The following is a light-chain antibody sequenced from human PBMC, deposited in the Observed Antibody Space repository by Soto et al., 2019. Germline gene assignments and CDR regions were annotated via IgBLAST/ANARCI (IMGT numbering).Light chain of an antibody. CDR1: QSVSSSY. Sequence: EIVLTQSPGTVSLSPGARATLSCRASQSVSSSYLAWYQQKPGQAPRLLIYGASSRATGIPDRFSGSGSGTDFTLTISRLEPEDFAVYYCQQYGSSPPITFGQGTRLEIK. J-gene: IGKJ5*01. CDR2: GAS. V-gene: IGKV3-20*01. CDR3: QQYGSSPPIT.